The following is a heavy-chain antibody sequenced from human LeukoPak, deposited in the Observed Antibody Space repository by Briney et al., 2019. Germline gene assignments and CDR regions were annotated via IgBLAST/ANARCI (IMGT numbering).Heavy chain of an antibody. D-gene: IGHD4-23*01. CDR3: ARVVGVVTRVDAFDI. V-gene: IGHV1-46*01. CDR1: GYTFTSYY. Sequence: ASVKVSCKASGYTFTSYYMHWVRQAPGQGLEWMGIINPSGGSTSYAQKFQGRVTMTRDTSTSTVYMELSSLRSEDTAVYYCARVVGVVTRVDAFDIWGQGTMVTVSS. J-gene: IGHJ3*02. CDR2: INPSGGST.